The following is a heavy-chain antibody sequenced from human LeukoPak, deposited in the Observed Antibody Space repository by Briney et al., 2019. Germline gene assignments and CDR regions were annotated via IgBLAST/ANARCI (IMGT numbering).Heavy chain of an antibody. Sequence: SETLSLTCTVSGGSISSYYWSWFRQPPGKGLEWIGYIYYSGSTNYNPSLKSRIAISVDTSKNQFSLRLSSVTAADTAVYFCAMGFWYEEYFQHWGQGSLVIVSS. D-gene: IGHD6-13*01. CDR1: GGSISSYY. CDR3: AMGFWYEEYFQH. CDR2: IYYSGST. J-gene: IGHJ1*01. V-gene: IGHV4-59*01.